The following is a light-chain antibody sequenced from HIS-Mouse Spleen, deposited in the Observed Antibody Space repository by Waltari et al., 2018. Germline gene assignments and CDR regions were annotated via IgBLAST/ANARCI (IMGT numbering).Light chain of an antibody. CDR2: DDS. CDR3: QVWDSSSDHVV. CDR1: NIGSKS. V-gene: IGLV3-21*03. J-gene: IGLJ2*01. Sequence: SYVLTQPPSVSVAPGKTARITCGGNNIGSKSVHWYQQNPGQAPVLVVYDDSDRPSGIPGGFSGSNSGNTATLTISRVEAGDEADYYCQVWDSSSDHVVFGGGTKLTVL.